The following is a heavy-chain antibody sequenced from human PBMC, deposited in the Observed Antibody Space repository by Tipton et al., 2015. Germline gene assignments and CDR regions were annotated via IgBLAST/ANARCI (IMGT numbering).Heavy chain of an antibody. Sequence: GSLRLSCAASGFTFEEYGMSWVRQAPGRGLEWISYINLNGGSTDYAESVEGRFTISRDNAKNSLYLQMNSLRAEDTAVYYCARDGGLGRYFDYWGQGTLVTVSS. CDR2: INLNGGST. CDR1: GFTFEEYG. V-gene: IGHV3-20*04. CDR3: ARDGGLGRYFDY. D-gene: IGHD3-16*01. J-gene: IGHJ4*02.